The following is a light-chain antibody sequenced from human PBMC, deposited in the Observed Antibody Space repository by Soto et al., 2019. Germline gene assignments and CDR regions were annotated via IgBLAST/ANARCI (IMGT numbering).Light chain of an antibody. CDR2: EAT. CDR1: SSDVGGFNL. CDR3: CSYARSSTVV. V-gene: IGLV2-23*02. J-gene: IGLJ2*01. Sequence: ALTQPASVSGSPGQSITISCTGTSSDVGGFNLVSWYQQHPGKDPKLIIYEATKRPSGVSNRFSGSKSGNTASMTISGLQAEDEADYFCCSYARSSTVVFGGGTKVTVL.